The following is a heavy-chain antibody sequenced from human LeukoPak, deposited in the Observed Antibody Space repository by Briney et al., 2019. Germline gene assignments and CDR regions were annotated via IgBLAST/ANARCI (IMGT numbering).Heavy chain of an antibody. D-gene: IGHD6-25*01. Sequence: ASVKVSCKASGYTFTKFGISWVRQAPGQEFEWMGWISPYNDNTNYAKKFQGRATLTTDTSTSTAYMELRGLTSDDTAVYYCAREPSGLLFDYWGLGTLVTVSS. CDR1: GYTFTKFG. CDR2: ISPYNDNT. V-gene: IGHV1-18*01. CDR3: AREPSGLLFDY. J-gene: IGHJ4*02.